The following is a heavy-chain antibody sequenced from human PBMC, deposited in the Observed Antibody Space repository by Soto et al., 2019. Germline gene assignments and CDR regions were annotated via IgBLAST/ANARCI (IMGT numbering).Heavy chain of an antibody. J-gene: IGHJ5*02. V-gene: IGHV4-30-4*01. Sequence: SETLSLTCTVSGGSISSGDYYWSWIRQPPGKGLEWIGYIYYSGSTYYNPSLKSRVTISVDTSKNQFSLKLSSVTAADTAVYYCARGRITMFTEWWFDPWGQGTLVTVSS. CDR1: GGSISSGDYY. CDR2: IYYSGST. D-gene: IGHD3-10*02. CDR3: ARGRITMFTEWWFDP.